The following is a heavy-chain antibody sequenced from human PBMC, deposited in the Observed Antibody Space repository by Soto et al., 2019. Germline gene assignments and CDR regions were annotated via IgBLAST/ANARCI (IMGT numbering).Heavy chain of an antibody. V-gene: IGHV3-48*01. D-gene: IGHD4-17*01. CDR3: AREFTPTFTVTTSDAFDI. CDR2: ISSSSSTI. Sequence: GGSLRLSCAASGFTFSSYSMNWVRQAPGKGLEWVSYISSSSSTIYYADSVKGRFTISRDNAKNSLYLQMNSLRAEDTAVYYCAREFTPTFTVTTSDAFDIWGQGTMVTVSS. J-gene: IGHJ3*02. CDR1: GFTFSSYS.